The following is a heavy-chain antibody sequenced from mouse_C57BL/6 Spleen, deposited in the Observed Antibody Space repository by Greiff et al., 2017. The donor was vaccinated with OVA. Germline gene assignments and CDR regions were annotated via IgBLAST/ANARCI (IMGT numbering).Heavy chain of an antibody. D-gene: IGHD1-1*01. CDR1: GYTFTDYY. V-gene: IGHV1-26*01. J-gene: IGHJ3*01. CDR2: INPNNGGT. CDR3: APSISTALDGWFDY. Sequence: EVQLQQSGPELVKPGASVKISCKASGYTFTDYYMNWVKQSHGKSLEWIGDINPNNGGTSYNQKFKGKATLTVAKSSSTAYMELRSLTSEDSAVYYCAPSISTALDGWFDYWGQGTLVTVSS.